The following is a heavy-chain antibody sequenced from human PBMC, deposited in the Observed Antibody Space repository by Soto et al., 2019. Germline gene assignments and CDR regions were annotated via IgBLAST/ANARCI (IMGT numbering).Heavy chain of an antibody. J-gene: IGHJ4*02. CDR3: ARGRATFFGVIDS. CDR2: FLASGGNT. CDR1: GYSFFSHY. Sequence: ASVKVSCKASGYSFFSHYIHWVRQAPGQGLEWMGRFLASGGNTFYAQRFRGRVSMTRDTSSTNTVSLELTSLTSDDTAVYYCARGRATFFGVIDSWGQGTRVTVSS. V-gene: IGHV1-46*01. D-gene: IGHD3-3*01.